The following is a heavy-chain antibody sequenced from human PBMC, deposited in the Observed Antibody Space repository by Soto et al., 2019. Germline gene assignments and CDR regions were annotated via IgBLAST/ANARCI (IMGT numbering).Heavy chain of an antibody. CDR2: INHSGST. CDR1: GGSFSGYY. J-gene: IGHJ4*02. Sequence: SETLSLTCSVYGGSFSGYYWSWIRQPPGKGLEWIGEINHSGSTNYNPSLKSRVTISVDTSKNQFSLKLSSVTAADTAVYYCASLRSSSTYYFDDWGQGTPVTVAS. V-gene: IGHV4-34*01. CDR3: ASLRSSSTYYFDD. D-gene: IGHD6-6*01.